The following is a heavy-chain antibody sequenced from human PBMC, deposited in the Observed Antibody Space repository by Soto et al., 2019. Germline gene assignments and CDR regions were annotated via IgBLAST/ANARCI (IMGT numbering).Heavy chain of an antibody. CDR3: AKEMTITRPYDY. CDR2: ISATGGDT. J-gene: IGHJ4*02. V-gene: IGHV3-23*01. Sequence: GGSLRLSCAASGFTFSSNAMSWVRQAPGKGLEWVSGISATGGDTYYADFVTGRFTVSRDNSKNTLFLQMNNLRAEDTAVYYCAKEMTITRPYDYWGQGALVTVSS. CDR1: GFTFSSNA.